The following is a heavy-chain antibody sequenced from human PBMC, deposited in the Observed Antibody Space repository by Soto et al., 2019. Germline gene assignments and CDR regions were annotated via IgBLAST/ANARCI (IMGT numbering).Heavy chain of an antibody. CDR2: IYYTGTS. D-gene: IGHD3-3*01. V-gene: IGHV4-39*07. Sequence: SETLSLTCTVACGSISSSSYYWGWIRQPPGKGLEWIGSIYYTGTSNYNPSLKSRVTISVDSSKNQFSLKLASVTAADMAVYYCARLGGYYQAFDNWGQGTLVTVSS. J-gene: IGHJ4*02. CDR1: CGSISSSSYY. CDR3: ARLGGYYQAFDN.